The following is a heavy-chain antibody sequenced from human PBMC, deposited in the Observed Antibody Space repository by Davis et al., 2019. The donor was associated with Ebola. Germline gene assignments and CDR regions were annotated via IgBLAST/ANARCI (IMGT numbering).Heavy chain of an antibody. D-gene: IGHD3-3*01. V-gene: IGHV3-23*01. J-gene: IGHJ4*02. CDR2: MSGSGSET. Sequence: GESLKIPCAASGFTFGRQAMAWVRQDPGKGLEWSSAMSGSGSETRHADSVKGRVAMSRDNSKNMVYLQMNSLTAEDTAIYYCAKDQDFWSGYKWDFWGQGTLVTVSS. CDR1: GFTFGRQA. CDR3: AKDQDFWSGYKWDF.